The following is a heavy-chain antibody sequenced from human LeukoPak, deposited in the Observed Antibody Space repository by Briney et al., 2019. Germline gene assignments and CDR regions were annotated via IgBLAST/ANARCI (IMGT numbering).Heavy chain of an antibody. CDR3: ARVPPHSSSSGPLRY. V-gene: IGHV1-2*02. J-gene: IGHJ4*02. D-gene: IGHD6-6*01. CDR2: INPNSGGT. Sequence: GASVKVSCKASGYTFTGYYMHWVRQAPGQGLEWMGWINPNSGGTNYAQKFQGRVTMTRDTSISTAYMELSRLRSDDTAVYYCARVPPHSSSSGPLRYWGQGTLVTVSS. CDR1: GYTFTGYY.